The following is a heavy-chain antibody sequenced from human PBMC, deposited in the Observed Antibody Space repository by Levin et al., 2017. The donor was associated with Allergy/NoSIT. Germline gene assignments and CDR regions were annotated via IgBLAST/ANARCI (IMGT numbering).Heavy chain of an antibody. Sequence: GESLKISCKASGYTFTGYYMHWVRQAPGQGLEWMGWINPNSGGTNYAQKFQGRVTMTRDTSISTAYMELSRLRSDDTAVYYCARGHYASSGYYFLPNSNFDYWGQGTLVTVSS. CDR2: INPNSGGT. J-gene: IGHJ4*02. D-gene: IGHD3-22*01. CDR1: GYTFTGYY. V-gene: IGHV1-2*02. CDR3: ARGHYASSGYYFLPNSNFDY.